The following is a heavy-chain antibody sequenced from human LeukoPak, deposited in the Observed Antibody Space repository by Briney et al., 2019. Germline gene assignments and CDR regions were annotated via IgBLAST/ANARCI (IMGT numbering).Heavy chain of an antibody. CDR2: IWYDGSNT. V-gene: IGHV3-33*01. CDR1: GFSFSSHA. J-gene: IGHJ5*02. D-gene: IGHD1-14*01. CDR3: ARDTGNHPNNWLDP. Sequence: GGSLRLSCEASGFSFSSHAMQWVRQAPGKGLEWVALIWYDGSNTYYADSVQGRLTISRDNSKNTLYLQMNSLRAEDTAIYYCARDTGNHPNNWLDPWGQGTLVTVSS.